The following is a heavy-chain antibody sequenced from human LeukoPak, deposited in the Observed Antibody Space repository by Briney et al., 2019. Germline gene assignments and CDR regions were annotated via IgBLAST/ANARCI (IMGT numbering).Heavy chain of an antibody. J-gene: IGHJ5*02. CDR1: GGSVSSGNYY. V-gene: IGHV4-61*01. Sequence: SETLSLTCTVSGGSVSSGNYYWSWIRQPPGKGLEWIGYIYYSGSTNYNPSLKSRVTISVDTSKNQFSLKLSSVTAADTAVYYCARKGGSSSFDPWGQGTLVTVSS. CDR2: IYYSGST. CDR3: ARKGGSSSFDP. D-gene: IGHD6-13*01.